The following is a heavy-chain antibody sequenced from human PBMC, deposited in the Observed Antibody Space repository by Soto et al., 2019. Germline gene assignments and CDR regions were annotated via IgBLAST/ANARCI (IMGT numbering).Heavy chain of an antibody. V-gene: IGHV4-59*08. J-gene: IGHJ4*02. CDR2: IYYSGST. Sequence: SETLSLTCTVSGGSISSYYWSWIRQPPGKGLEWIGYIYYSGSTNYNPSLKSRVTISVDTSKNQFSLKLSSVTAADTAVYYCARLSPTPIPSRIVVVPAAIDYWGQGTLVTVSS. CDR1: GGSISSYY. CDR3: ARLSPTPIPSRIVVVPAAIDY. D-gene: IGHD2-2*01.